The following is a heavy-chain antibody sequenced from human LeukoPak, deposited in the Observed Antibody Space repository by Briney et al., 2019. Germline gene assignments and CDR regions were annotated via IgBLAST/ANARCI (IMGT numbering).Heavy chain of an antibody. D-gene: IGHD1-26*01. CDR3: ARDLPPLVRATSGFDY. Sequence: PGGSLRLSCAASGFTFSSYAMHWVRQAPGKGLEWVAVISYDGSNKYYADSVKGRFTISRDNSKNTLYLQMNSLRAEDTAVYYCARDLPPLVRATSGFDYWGQGTLVTVSS. CDR1: GFTFSSYA. J-gene: IGHJ4*02. V-gene: IGHV3-30-3*01. CDR2: ISYDGSNK.